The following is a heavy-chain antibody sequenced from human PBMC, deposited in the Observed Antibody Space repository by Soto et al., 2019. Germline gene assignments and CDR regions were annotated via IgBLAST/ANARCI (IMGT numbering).Heavy chain of an antibody. D-gene: IGHD2-21*02. CDR1: GFTFNNAW. J-gene: IGHJ6*02. CDR3: ARDRIVVVTATTYYYYYGMDV. CDR2: IKSKTDGETT. Sequence: EVQLVESGGGLVKPGGSLRLSCAASGFTFNNAWMSWVRQAPGKGLEWVGRIKSKTDGETTDYAAPVKGRFTISRDNSKNTLYLQMNSLRAEDTAVYYCARDRIVVVTATTYYYYYGMDVWGQGTTVTVSS. V-gene: IGHV3-15*01.